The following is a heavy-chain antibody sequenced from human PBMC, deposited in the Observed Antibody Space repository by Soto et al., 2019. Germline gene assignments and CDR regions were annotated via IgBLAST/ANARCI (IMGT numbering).Heavy chain of an antibody. CDR1: GFTFSSYA. J-gene: IGHJ6*02. CDR3: ARDGGAIVVVVAAIGYYYGMDV. Sequence: PGGSLRLSCAASGFTFSSYAMHWVRQAPGKGLEWVAVISYDGSNKYYADSVKGRFTISRDNSKNTLYLQMNSLRAEDTAVYYCARDGGAIVVVVAAIGYYYGMDVWGQGTTVTVSS. D-gene: IGHD2-15*01. V-gene: IGHV3-30-3*01. CDR2: ISYDGSNK.